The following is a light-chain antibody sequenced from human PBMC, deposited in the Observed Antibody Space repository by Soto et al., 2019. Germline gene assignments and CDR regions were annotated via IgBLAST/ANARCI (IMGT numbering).Light chain of an antibody. CDR3: QQFNNYPT. V-gene: IGKV1D-13*01. J-gene: IGKJ5*01. CDR2: DAS. CDR1: QGISSA. Sequence: AIQLTQSPSSLSASVGDRVTITCRASQGISSALAWYQQKPGKAPKLLIYDASSLESGVPSRFSGSGSGTDFTLTISSLQLEDFATYYCQQFNNYPTFGQGTRLEIK.